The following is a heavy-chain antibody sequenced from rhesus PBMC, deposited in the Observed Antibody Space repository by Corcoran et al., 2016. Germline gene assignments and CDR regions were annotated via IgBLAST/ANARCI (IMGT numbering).Heavy chain of an antibody. CDR1: GVSITGYY. CDR3: ARGRWGTVDY. J-gene: IGHJ4*01. V-gene: IGHV4-165*02. Sequence: QLQLQESGPGLVKPSETLSLTCTVSGVSITGYYWTWIRQPPGKGLEWTGNIGGSSGTTSYNPSLKSRVTISTDTSKNQFSLNLTSVTAADTAVYYCARGRWGTVDYWGQGVLVTVSS. D-gene: IGHD1-44*01. CDR2: IGGSSGTT.